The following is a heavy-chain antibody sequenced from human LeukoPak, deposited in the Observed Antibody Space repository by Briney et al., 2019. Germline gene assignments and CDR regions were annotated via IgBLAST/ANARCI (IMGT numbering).Heavy chain of an antibody. CDR3: ARGHWELQY. D-gene: IGHD3-9*01. Sequence: PGGSLRLFCAASGLTFSDYYMSWVRQAPGKGLEWISYITPDSDAQYYADSVKGRFTISRDNAKSSLFLQMNSLRAEDTAVYYCARGHWELQYWGQGVLVTVSS. V-gene: IGHV3-11*01. J-gene: IGHJ4*02. CDR2: ITPDSDAQ. CDR1: GLTFSDYY.